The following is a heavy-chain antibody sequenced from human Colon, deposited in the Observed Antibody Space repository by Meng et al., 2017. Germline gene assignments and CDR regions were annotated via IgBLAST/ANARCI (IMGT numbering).Heavy chain of an antibody. CDR1: GFTSIENW. CDR2: IKGDGSAR. V-gene: IGHV3-7*01. CDR3: VRDFVGY. D-gene: IGHD6-6*01. Sequence: GGSLRFSFAASGFTSIENWMSWVRQAPGKGLEWVGNIKGDGSARRYADFVEGRFIISRDNARNTLYLQMNSLRVEDAAVYYCVRDFVGYWGQGTPVTVSS. J-gene: IGHJ4*02.